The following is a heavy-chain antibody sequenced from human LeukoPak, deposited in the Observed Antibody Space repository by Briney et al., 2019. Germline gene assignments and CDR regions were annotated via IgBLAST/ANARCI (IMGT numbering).Heavy chain of an antibody. D-gene: IGHD3-16*01. Sequence: ASVKVSCKASGYTFTSYGISWVPQAPGQGLEGMGWISTHYGNTNYEQKFQGRATMTTDTSTSTAYMELRSLRSDDTAVYHCARGGNWLDPWGQGTLVTVSS. CDR2: ISTHYGNT. J-gene: IGHJ5*02. CDR3: ARGGNWLDP. V-gene: IGHV1-18*01. CDR1: GYTFTSYG.